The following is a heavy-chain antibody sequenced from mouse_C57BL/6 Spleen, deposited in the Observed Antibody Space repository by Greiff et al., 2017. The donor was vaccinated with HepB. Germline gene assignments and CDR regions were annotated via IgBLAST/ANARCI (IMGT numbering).Heavy chain of an antibody. D-gene: IGHD1-1*01. V-gene: IGHV5-9-1*02. J-gene: IGHJ1*03. CDR1: GFTFSSYA. CDR3: TRGGGSPHWYFDV. Sequence: EVQGVESGEGLVKPGGSLKLSCAASGFTFSSYAMSWVRQTPEKRLEWVAYISSGGDYIYYADTVKGRFTISRDNARNTLYLQMSSLKSEDTAMYYCTRGGGSPHWYFDVWGTGTTVTVSS. CDR2: ISSGGDYI.